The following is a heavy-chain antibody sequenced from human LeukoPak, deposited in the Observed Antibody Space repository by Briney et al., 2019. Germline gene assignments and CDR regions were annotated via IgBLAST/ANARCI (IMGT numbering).Heavy chain of an antibody. V-gene: IGHV3-9*01. CDR2: ISWNGGII. CDR1: GFTFENYA. D-gene: IGHD3-10*01. Sequence: PGGSLRLSCAASGFTFENYAMHWVRKVPGKGLEWVSGISWNGGIIGYADSVKGRFTISRDSAKNYLYLQMNRLRVEDTALYYCAKGGLRLYFGQFHYWGQGTLVTVSS. CDR3: AKGGLRLYFGQFHY. J-gene: IGHJ4*02.